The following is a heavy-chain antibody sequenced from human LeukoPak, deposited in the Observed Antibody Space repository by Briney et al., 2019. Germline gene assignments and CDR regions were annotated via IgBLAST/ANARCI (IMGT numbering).Heavy chain of an antibody. Sequence: PGGSLRLSCAASGWTFSSYAMHWVRQAPGKGLEWVAVISYDGSNKYYADSVKGRFTISRDNSKNTLYLQMNSLRAEDTAVYYCARVVGSSGWYDYWGQGTLVTVSS. CDR1: GWTFSSYA. J-gene: IGHJ4*02. CDR2: ISYDGSNK. D-gene: IGHD6-19*01. V-gene: IGHV3-30*04. CDR3: ARVVGSSGWYDY.